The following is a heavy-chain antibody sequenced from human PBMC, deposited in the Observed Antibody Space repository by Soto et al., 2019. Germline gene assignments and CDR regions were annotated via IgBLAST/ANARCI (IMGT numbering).Heavy chain of an antibody. Sequence: QDNLVHSGGDVTKHGASSKVSCKASGYTFKNYGINWERQAPGRGLEWVAWISAYNGDTSYAQHLQGRVIVSTEQFTNTAYMELRSLRLDDTAVYFCVLGGLETGYYRDMDYWGQGILVSVSS. CDR1: GYTFKNYG. CDR3: VLGGLETGYYRDMDY. V-gene: IGHV1-18*04. D-gene: IGHD3-9*01. J-gene: IGHJ4*02. CDR2: ISAYNGDT.